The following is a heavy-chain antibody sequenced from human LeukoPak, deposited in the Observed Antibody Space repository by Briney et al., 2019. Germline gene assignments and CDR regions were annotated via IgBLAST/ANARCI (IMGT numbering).Heavy chain of an antibody. D-gene: IGHD6-6*01. Sequence: AGGSLRLSCAASGFTFDDYAMHWVRQAAGKGLEWVSLISWDGGSTYYADSVKGRFTISRDNSKNSLYLQMNSLRAEDTALYYCAKDGSSSRGYYYYYYMDVWGKGTTVTVSS. CDR1: GFTFDDYA. CDR3: AKDGSSSRGYYYYYYMDV. CDR2: ISWDGGST. J-gene: IGHJ6*03. V-gene: IGHV3-43D*03.